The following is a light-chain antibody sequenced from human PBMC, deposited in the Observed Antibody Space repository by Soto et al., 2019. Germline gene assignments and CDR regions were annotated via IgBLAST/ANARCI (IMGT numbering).Light chain of an antibody. J-gene: IGLJ1*01. CDR3: CSYAGSSTYV. CDR2: EGS. Sequence: QFALTQPASVSGSPGQSITISCTGTSSDVGSYNLVSWYQQHPGKAPKLMIYEGSKRPSGVSHRFSGSKSGNTASLTISGLQAEDEADYYCCSYAGSSTYVFGTGTKLTVL. CDR1: SSDVGSYNL. V-gene: IGLV2-23*01.